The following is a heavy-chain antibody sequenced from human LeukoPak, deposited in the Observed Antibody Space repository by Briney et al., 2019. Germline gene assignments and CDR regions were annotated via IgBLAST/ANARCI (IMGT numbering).Heavy chain of an antibody. CDR3: ARTTRSREKFRELLDYYYYGMDV. CDR2: IIPILGIA. V-gene: IGHV1-69*02. D-gene: IGHD1-26*01. J-gene: IGHJ6*02. CDR1: GYTFTDYY. Sequence: SVKVSCKASGYTFTDYYMHWLRQAPGQGLEWMGRIIPILGIANYAQKFQGRVTITADKSTSTAYMELSSLRSEDTAVYYCARTTRSREKFRELLDYYYYGMDVWGQGTTVTVSS.